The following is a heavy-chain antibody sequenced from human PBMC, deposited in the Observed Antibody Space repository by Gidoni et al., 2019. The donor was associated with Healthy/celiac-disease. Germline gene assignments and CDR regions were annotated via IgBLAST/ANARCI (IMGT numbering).Heavy chain of an antibody. CDR3: ARIEYSSSSGAPNFDY. D-gene: IGHD6-6*01. Sequence: EVQLVQSGAEVKKPGESLRISCKGSGYSFTSYWISWVRQMPGKGLEWMGRIDPSDSYTNYSPSFQGHVTISADKSISTAYLQWSSLKASDTAMYYCARIEYSSSSGAPNFDYWGQGTLVTVSS. CDR1: GYSFTSYW. V-gene: IGHV5-10-1*03. J-gene: IGHJ4*02. CDR2: IDPSDSYT.